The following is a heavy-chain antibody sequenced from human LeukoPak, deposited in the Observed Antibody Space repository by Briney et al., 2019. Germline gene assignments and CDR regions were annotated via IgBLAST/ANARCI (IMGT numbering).Heavy chain of an antibody. D-gene: IGHD1-26*01. Sequence: GGSLRLFCAASGFTFENYCMIWVRQDPGKGLEWVARIKEGGNEKYYADSAEGRFSISSDNAKNSLYLELNGIRVEDTDVYYCARGGSRGSLDNWGQGALVTVSS. CDR2: IKEGGNEK. CDR1: GFTFENYC. CDR3: ARGGSRGSLDN. V-gene: IGHV3-7*04. J-gene: IGHJ4*02.